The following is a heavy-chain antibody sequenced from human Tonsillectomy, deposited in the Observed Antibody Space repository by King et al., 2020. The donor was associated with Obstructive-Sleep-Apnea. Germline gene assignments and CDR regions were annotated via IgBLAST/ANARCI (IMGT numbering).Heavy chain of an antibody. V-gene: IGHV3-11*06. J-gene: IGHJ4*02. CDR3: ARAQRESGWYLYFDY. CDR1: GFTFSDYY. CDR2: ISSRGSYT. D-gene: IGHD6-19*01. Sequence: VQLVESGGGLVKPGGSLRLSCAASGFTFSDYYMSWIRQAPGKGLEWGSYISSRGSYTNYADSVKGRFTISRDNAKNSLYLQMNSLRAEDTAVYYCARAQRESGWYLYFDYWGQGTLVTVSS.